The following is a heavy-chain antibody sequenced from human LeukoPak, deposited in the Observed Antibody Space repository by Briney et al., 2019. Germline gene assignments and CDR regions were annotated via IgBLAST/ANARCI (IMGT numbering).Heavy chain of an antibody. CDR3: ATDTYYYGSGSPDALDY. D-gene: IGHD3-10*01. V-gene: IGHV3-30*02. Sequence: GGSLRLSCAASGFTFSSYGMHWVRQAPGKGLEWVAFIRYDGSNKYYADSVKGRFTISRDNPKNTLYLQMNSLRAEDTAVYYCATDTYYYGSGSPDALDYWGQGTLVTVSS. CDR2: IRYDGSNK. J-gene: IGHJ4*02. CDR1: GFTFSSYG.